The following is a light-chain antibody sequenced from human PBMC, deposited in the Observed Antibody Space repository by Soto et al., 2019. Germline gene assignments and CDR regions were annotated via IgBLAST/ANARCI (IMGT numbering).Light chain of an antibody. CDR3: QQYHNLWT. Sequence: IVLTQSPDTLSLSPGERATLSCRASQRVTTYLAWYQQKPGQAPRLLIYDASTRATGTPARFTGSGSGTEFTLTITSLQSDDFALYYCQQYHNLWTFGQGTKVDIK. V-gene: IGKV3-15*01. CDR2: DAS. CDR1: QRVTTY. J-gene: IGKJ1*01.